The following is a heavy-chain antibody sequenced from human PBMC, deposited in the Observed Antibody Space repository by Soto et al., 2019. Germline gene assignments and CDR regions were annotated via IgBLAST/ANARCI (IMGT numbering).Heavy chain of an antibody. CDR2: INPNSGGT. D-gene: IGHD3-22*01. V-gene: IGHV1-2*02. CDR3: ARAVYYDSSGLSFDP. CDR1: GYTFTGYY. Sequence: QVQLVQSGAEVKKPGASVKVSCKASGYTFTGYYMHWVRQAPGQGLEWMGWINPNSGGTNYAQKFQGRVTMTRDTSIRTAYMELRGLSSDATAVYYWARAVYYDSSGLSFDPWGQGTLVTVSS. J-gene: IGHJ5*02.